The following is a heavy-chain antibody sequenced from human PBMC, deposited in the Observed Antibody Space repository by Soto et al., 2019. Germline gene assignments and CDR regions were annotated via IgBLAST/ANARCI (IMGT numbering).Heavy chain of an antibody. J-gene: IGHJ3*02. CDR3: ARDHAYCGGDCSDAFYI. CDR2: IIPILGIA. V-gene: IGHV1-69*04. Sequence: SVKVSCKASGGTFSSYTISWVRQAPGQGLEWMGRIIPILGIANYAQKFQGRVTITADKSTSTAYMELSSLRSEDTAVYYCARDHAYCGGDCSDAFYIWGQGTMVTVSS. CDR1: GGTFSSYT. D-gene: IGHD2-21*02.